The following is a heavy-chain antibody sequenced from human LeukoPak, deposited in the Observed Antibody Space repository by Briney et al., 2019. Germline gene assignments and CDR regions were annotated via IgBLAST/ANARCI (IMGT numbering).Heavy chain of an antibody. V-gene: IGHV3-7*01. CDR3: ASPGEGGRLWDFDY. Sequence: PGGSLRLSCAASGFTFSSYAMSWVRQAPGKGLEWVANIKQDGSEKYYVDSVKGRFTISRDNAENSLYLQMNSLRAEDTAVYYCASPGEGGRLWDFDYWGQGTLVTVSS. CDR1: GFTFSSYA. CDR2: IKQDGSEK. J-gene: IGHJ4*02. D-gene: IGHD2-21*01.